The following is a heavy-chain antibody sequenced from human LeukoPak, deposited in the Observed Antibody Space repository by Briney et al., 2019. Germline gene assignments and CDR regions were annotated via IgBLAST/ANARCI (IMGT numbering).Heavy chain of an antibody. CDR1: GFPFSSYG. CDR3: ARGLGRGTADY. J-gene: IGHJ4*02. D-gene: IGHD3-10*01. CDR2: IDQPGSQH. V-gene: IGHV3-7*01. Sequence: GGSLRLSCVASGFPFSSYGMHWVRQAPGKGLEWVANIDQPGSQHYSVESVRGRFTISRDNAKNSLFLQLNSLRVEDTAVYYCARGLGRGTADYWGQGTLVTVSS.